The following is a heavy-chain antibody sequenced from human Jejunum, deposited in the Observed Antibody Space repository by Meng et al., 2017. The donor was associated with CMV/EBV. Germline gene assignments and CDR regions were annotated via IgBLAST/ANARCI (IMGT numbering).Heavy chain of an antibody. CDR2: TSYDGNSQ. J-gene: IGHJ4*02. CDR1: GFTFSSHA. V-gene: IGHV3-30*04. CDR3: ARDGGGFNSSPFDH. D-gene: IGHD3-16*01. Sequence: AFGFTFSSHAMQWVRQAPSKGLEWVAVTSYDGNSQYYTDSVKGRFTISRDNSDNMLYLQMNSLRADDTALYYCARDGGGFNSSPFDHWGQGTLVTVSS.